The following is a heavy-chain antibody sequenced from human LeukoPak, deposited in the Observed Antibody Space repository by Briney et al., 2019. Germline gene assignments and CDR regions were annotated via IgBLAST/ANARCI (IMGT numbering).Heavy chain of an antibody. D-gene: IGHD2-2*02. CDR3: ARLSISVPGDYFDY. V-gene: IGHV4-39*01. CDR2: IFYSGTT. J-gene: IGHJ4*02. Sequence: SETLSLTCTVSGGSISTGSYSWSWIRQPPGKGLEWIVNIFYSGTTYYNPSLKSRVTMSVDTSKNQFSLKLSSLTAADTAVYFCARLSISVPGDYFDYWGQGMLVTVSS. CDR1: GGSISTGSYS.